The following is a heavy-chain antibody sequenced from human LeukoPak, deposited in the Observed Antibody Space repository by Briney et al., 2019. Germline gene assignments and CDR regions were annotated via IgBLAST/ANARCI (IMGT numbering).Heavy chain of an antibody. CDR1: QFAFSNYA. V-gene: IGHV3-23*01. D-gene: IGHD3-10*01. Sequence: PGGSLRLSCAASQFAFSNYAMSWVRQAPGKGLEWVSAVVHSGGSTFYADSVKGRFTISRDNSKNTLYLQMNSLRAEDTAVYYCAKEIASSGQGVLDYWGQGTLVTVSS. J-gene: IGHJ4*02. CDR3: AKEIASSGQGVLDY. CDR2: VVHSGGST.